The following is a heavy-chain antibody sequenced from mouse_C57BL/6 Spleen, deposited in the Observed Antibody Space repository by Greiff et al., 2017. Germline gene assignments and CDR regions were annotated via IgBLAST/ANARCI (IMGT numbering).Heavy chain of an antibody. CDR1: GYTFTDYN. J-gene: IGHJ1*03. V-gene: IGHV1-18*01. D-gene: IGHD2-3*01. Sequence: EVQLQQSGPELVKPGASVKIPCKASGYTFTDYNMDWVKQSHGKSLEWIGDINPNNGGTIYNQKFKGKATLTVDKSSSTAYMELRSLTSEDTAVYYCARIDALYWYFDVWGTGTTVTVSS. CDR2: INPNNGGT. CDR3: ARIDALYWYFDV.